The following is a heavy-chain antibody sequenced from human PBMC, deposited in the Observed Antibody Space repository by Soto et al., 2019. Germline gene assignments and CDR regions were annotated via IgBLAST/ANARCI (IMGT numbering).Heavy chain of an antibody. J-gene: IGHJ3*02. CDR1: GFTFSSYW. D-gene: IGHD2-21*02. CDR3: ARSAVEAYCGGDCYSHAFDI. CDR2: IKQDGSEK. Sequence: PGGSLRLSCAASGFTFSSYWMSWVRQAPGKGLEWVANIKQDGSEKYYVDSVKGRFTISRDNAKNSLYLQMNSLRAEDTAVYYCARSAVEAYCGGDCYSHAFDIWGQGTMVTVSS. V-gene: IGHV3-7*01.